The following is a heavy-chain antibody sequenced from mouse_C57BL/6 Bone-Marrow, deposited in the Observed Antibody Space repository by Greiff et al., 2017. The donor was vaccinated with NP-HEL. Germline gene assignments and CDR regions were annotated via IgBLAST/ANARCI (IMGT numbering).Heavy chain of an antibody. CDR1: GYTFTSYW. D-gene: IGHD2-3*01. Sequence: QVQLKQPGAELVKPGASVKLSCKASGYTFTSYWMQWVKQRPGQGLEWIGEIDPSDSYTNYNQKFKGKATLTVDTSSSTAYMQLSSLTSEDSAVYYCATIYDGYYSWYFDVWGTGTTVTVSS. CDR3: ATIYDGYYSWYFDV. J-gene: IGHJ1*03. CDR2: IDPSDSYT. V-gene: IGHV1-50*01.